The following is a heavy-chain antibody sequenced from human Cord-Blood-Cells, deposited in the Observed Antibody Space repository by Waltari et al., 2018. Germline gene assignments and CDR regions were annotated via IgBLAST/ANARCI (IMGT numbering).Heavy chain of an antibody. V-gene: IGHV3-30*04. J-gene: IGHJ4*02. D-gene: IGHD3-10*01. Sequence: QVQLVESGGGVVQPGRSLRLSCAASGFTFSSYAMHWVRQAPGKGLEWVAVISYEGSNKNYADSGKGRFTISRDNSKNTLYLQMNSLRAEDTAVYYCARGGRRLLWFGESFDYWGQGTLVTVSS. CDR3: ARGGRRLLWFGESFDY. CDR2: ISYEGSNK. CDR1: GFTFSSYA.